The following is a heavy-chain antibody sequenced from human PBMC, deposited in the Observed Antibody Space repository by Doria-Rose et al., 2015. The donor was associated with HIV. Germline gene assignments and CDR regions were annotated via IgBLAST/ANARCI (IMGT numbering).Heavy chain of an antibody. CDR3: ARIKSSRWYHKYYFDF. CDR1: GVSLSSPGMG. CDR2: NFSDDER. J-gene: IGHJ4*02. D-gene: IGHD6-13*01. Sequence: QVTLKESGPVLVKPTETLTLTCTVSGVSLSSPGMGVSWIRQPPGKALEWLAKNFSDDERSYKTSLKSRLTISRGTSKSQVVLTMTDMDPVDTATYYCARIKSSRWYHKYYFDFWGQGTLVIVSA. V-gene: IGHV2-26*01.